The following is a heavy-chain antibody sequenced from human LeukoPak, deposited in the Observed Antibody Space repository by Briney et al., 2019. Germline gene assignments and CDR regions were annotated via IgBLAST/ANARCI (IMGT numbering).Heavy chain of an antibody. D-gene: IGHD6-13*01. CDR3: ASGQLRIAAAGTQGLPTH. Sequence: GASVKVSCKASGYTFISYYMHWVRQAPGQGLEWMGIINPSGGGACYAQKFQGRVTMTRDTSTSTVYMELSSLSSDDTAVYYCASGQLRIAAAGTQGLPTHWGQGTLVTVSS. J-gene: IGHJ4*02. CDR1: GYTFISYY. CDR2: INPSGGGA. V-gene: IGHV1-46*01.